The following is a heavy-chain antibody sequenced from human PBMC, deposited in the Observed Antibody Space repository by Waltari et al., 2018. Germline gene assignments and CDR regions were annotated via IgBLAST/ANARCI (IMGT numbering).Heavy chain of an antibody. CDR3: ARARGYWYFDL. D-gene: IGHD3-16*01. Sequence: QVQLQESGSGLVKPSETLSLTCTVSAGSISSLYWCWIRQHPGKGLEWIGYIYYSGSTNYNPSLKSRVTISVDTSKNQFSLKLSAVTAADTAVYYCARARGYWYFDLWGRGTLVTVSS. J-gene: IGHJ2*01. V-gene: IGHV4-59*01. CDR2: IYYSGST. CDR1: AGSISSLY.